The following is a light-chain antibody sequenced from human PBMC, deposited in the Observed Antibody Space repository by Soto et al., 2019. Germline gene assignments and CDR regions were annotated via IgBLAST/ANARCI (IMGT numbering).Light chain of an antibody. V-gene: IGKV3-20*01. CDR1: QSVSSSY. CDR2: GAS. Sequence: EIVLTQSPGTLSLSPGERATLSCRASQSVSSSYLAWYQQTPGHAPRLLIYGASSRATGVPDRFSGSGSGTGFTFTISSLEPEAFEVYYCQQYGSSPPYTFGQGTKLEIK. CDR3: QQYGSSPPYT. J-gene: IGKJ2*01.